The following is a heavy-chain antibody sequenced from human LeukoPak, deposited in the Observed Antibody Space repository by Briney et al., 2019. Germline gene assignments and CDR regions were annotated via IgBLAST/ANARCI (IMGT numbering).Heavy chain of an antibody. CDR2: IYHSGST. V-gene: IGHV4-30-2*01. CDR1: GGSISSGGYS. CDR3: ASGGYRQPFDY. J-gene: IGHJ4*02. D-gene: IGHD5-18*01. Sequence: TSETLSLTCAVSGGSISSGGYSWSWIRQPPGKGLEWIGYIYHSGSTYYNPSLKSRVTISVDTSKNQFSLKLSSVTAADTAVYYCASGGYRQPFDYWGQGTLVTVSS.